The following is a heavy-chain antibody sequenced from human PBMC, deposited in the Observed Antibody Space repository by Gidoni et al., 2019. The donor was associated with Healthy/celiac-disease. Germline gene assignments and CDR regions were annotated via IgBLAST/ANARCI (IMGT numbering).Heavy chain of an antibody. CDR2: IWYDGSNK. CDR3: ARDSLSMVRGVIIAPDY. V-gene: IGHV3-33*01. J-gene: IGHJ4*02. CDR1: GFTFSSYG. D-gene: IGHD3-10*01. Sequence: QVQLVESGGGVVQPGRSLGLSCAAAGFTFSSYGMHWVRPAPGKGLEWGAVIWYDGSNKYYADSVKGRFTISRDNSKNTLYLQMNSLRAEDTAVYYCARDSLSMVRGVIIAPDYWGQGTLVTVSS.